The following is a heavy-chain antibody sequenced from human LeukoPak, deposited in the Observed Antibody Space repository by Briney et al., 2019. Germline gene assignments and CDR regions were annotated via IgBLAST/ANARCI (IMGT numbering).Heavy chain of an antibody. CDR1: GFAFGDYM. Sequence: GGSLRLSCAASGFAFGDYMMHWVRQAPGKGLEWVSLVSWDSGDRRYADSTKGRFTISRDNSRNSLYLQMNSLTTEDTALYYCAKDRGGYSGFDYWGQGTLVTVSS. J-gene: IGHJ4*02. CDR3: AKDRGGYSGFDY. V-gene: IGHV3-43*01. D-gene: IGHD5-12*01. CDR2: VSWDSGDR.